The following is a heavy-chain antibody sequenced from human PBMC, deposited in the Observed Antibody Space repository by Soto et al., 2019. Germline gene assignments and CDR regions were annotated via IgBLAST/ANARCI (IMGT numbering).Heavy chain of an antibody. V-gene: IGHV4-59*01. D-gene: IGHD6-6*01. CDR2: IYYSGST. Sequence: TSETLSLTCTVSGGSISSYYWSWIRQPPGKGLEWIGYIYYSGSTNYNPSLKSRVTISVDTSKNQFSLKLSSVTAADTAVYYCARYEYSSSSCDYWGQGTLVTVSS. CDR3: ARYEYSSSSCDY. CDR1: GGSISSYY. J-gene: IGHJ4*02.